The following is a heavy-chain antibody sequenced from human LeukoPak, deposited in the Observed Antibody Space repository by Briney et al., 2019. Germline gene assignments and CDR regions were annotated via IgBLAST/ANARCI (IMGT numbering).Heavy chain of an antibody. CDR1: GGSISSYY. V-gene: IGHV4-59*01. D-gene: IGHD6-19*01. CDR3: AKSSGWQLDY. J-gene: IGHJ4*02. Sequence: SETLSHTCTVSGGSISSYYWSWIRQPPGKGLEWIGYIYYSGSTNYNPSLKSRVTISVDTSKNQFSLKLSSVTAADTAVYYCAKSSGWQLDYWGQGTLVTVSS. CDR2: IYYSGST.